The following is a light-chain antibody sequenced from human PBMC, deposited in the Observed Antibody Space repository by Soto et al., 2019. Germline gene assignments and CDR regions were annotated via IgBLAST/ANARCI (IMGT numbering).Light chain of an antibody. Sequence: AIQMTQSPSSLSASVGDRVTITCRASQGIRKDLGWYQVKPGKAPKLLIYKASTLKSGVPSRFSGSGSGTEFTLTISSLEPEEFAVYYCQQREHWPPITFGQGTRLEIK. CDR1: QGIRKD. CDR2: KAS. V-gene: IGKV1-6*01. CDR3: QQREHWPPIT. J-gene: IGKJ5*01.